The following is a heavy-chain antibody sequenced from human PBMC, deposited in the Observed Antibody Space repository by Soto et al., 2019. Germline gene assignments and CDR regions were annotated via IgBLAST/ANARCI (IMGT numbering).Heavy chain of an antibody. J-gene: IGHJ4*02. Sequence: PGESLKISCQGSGYTFNSFWIGWVRQMPGEGLEWMGLMFPWTSDTRYSPSFQGHVSISVDRSTGTGYLQWNSLKASDTAMYYCVTNRDGTTFFPHWGQGTPVTVSS. CDR1: GYTFNSFW. CDR3: VTNRDGTTFFPH. V-gene: IGHV5-51*01. D-gene: IGHD1-7*01. CDR2: MFPWTSDT.